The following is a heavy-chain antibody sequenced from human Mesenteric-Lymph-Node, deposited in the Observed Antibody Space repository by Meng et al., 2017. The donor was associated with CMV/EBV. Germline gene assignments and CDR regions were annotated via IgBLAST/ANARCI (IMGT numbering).Heavy chain of an antibody. CDR2: IMPIFGTV. CDR3: ARVSTDYGMDV. Sequence: SVKVSCKASGYTFTGNHMHWVRQAPGQGLEWMGGIMPIFGTVNYAQKFQGRVTITTDESTSAAYMELSSLTSEDTAVYYCARVSTDYGMDVWGQGTTVTVSS. J-gene: IGHJ6*02. D-gene: IGHD5/OR15-5a*01. V-gene: IGHV1-69*05. CDR1: GYTFTGNH.